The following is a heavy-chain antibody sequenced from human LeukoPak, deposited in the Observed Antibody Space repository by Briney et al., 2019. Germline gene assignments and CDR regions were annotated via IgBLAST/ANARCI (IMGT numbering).Heavy chain of an antibody. V-gene: IGHV3-7*01. CDR2: IKQDGSEK. Sequence: GGSLRLSCAASGFTFSTYWMSWVRQAPGKGLEWVANIKQDGSEKYYVDSVKGRFTISRDNAKKSLYLQMKSLRTEDTAVYYCAGQLVNEAWFDPRGQGTLVTVSS. CDR1: GFTFSTYW. J-gene: IGHJ5*02. CDR3: AGQLVNEAWFDP. D-gene: IGHD6-6*01.